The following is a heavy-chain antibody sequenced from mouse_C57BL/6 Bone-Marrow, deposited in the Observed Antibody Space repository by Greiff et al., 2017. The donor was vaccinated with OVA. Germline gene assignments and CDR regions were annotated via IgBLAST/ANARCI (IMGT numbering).Heavy chain of an antibody. CDR3: ARGRDCPFDY. J-gene: IGHJ2*01. V-gene: IGHV1-72*01. CDR2: FDPNSGGT. CDR1: GYTFTSYW. Sequence: VQLQQPGAELVKPGASVKLSCKASGYTFTSYWMHWVKQRPGRGLEWIGRFDPNSGGTKYNEKFKSKATLTVDQPSSTAYMQLSSLTSEDSAVYYCARGRDCPFDYWGQGTTLTVSS.